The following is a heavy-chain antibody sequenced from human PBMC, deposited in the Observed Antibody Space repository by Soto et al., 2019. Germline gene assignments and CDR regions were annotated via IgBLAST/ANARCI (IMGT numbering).Heavy chain of an antibody. CDR1: GFTFSSYA. D-gene: IGHD3-10*01. V-gene: IGHV3-30-3*01. CDR3: ARDSRFSPVLWFGEPYSWFDP. Sequence: QVQLVESGGGVVQPGRSLRLSCAASGFTFSSYAMHWVRQAPGKGLEWVAVISYDGSNKYYADSVKGRFTISRDNSKKTLYLQMNSLRAEDTAVYYCARDSRFSPVLWFGEPYSWFDPWGQGTLVTVSS. J-gene: IGHJ5*02. CDR2: ISYDGSNK.